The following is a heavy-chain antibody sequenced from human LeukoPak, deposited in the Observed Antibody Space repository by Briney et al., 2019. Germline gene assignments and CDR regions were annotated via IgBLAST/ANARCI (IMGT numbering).Heavy chain of an antibody. CDR3: TGGSYSRYFDY. CDR1: GGSISSGDYY. V-gene: IGHV4-30-4*08. D-gene: IGHD1-26*01. Sequence: SQTLSLTCTVSGGSISSGDYYWGRIRQPPGKGLEWIGYIYYSGSTYYNPSLKSRVTISVDTSKNQFSLKLSSVTAADTAVYYCTGGSYSRYFDYWGQGTLVTVSS. J-gene: IGHJ4*02. CDR2: IYYSGST.